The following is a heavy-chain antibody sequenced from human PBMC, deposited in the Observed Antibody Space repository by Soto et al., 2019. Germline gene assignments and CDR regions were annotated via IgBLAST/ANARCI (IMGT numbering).Heavy chain of an antibody. D-gene: IGHD6-6*01. CDR1: GFTFSSYG. V-gene: IGHV3-30*18. CDR3: AKPPYSSSPPPFDY. CDR2: ISYDGSNK. J-gene: IGHJ4*02. Sequence: QVQLVESGGGVVQPGRSLRLSCAASGFTFSSYGMHWVRQAPGKGLEWVAVISYDGSNKYYADSVKGRFTISRDNSKNTLYLQMDSLRAEDTAVYYGAKPPYSSSPPPFDYWGQGTLVTVSS.